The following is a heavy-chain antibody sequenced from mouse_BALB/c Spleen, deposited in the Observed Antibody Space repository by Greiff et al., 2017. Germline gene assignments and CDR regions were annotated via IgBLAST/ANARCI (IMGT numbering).Heavy chain of an antibody. V-gene: IGHV1-69*01. CDR1: GYTFTDYW. CDR3: ARNYGSSYYYAMDY. J-gene: IGHJ4*01. D-gene: IGHD1-1*01. CDR2: IDTSDSYT. Sequence: QVQLQQPGAELVMPGASVKMSCKASGYTFTDYWMHWVKQRPGQGLEWIGAIDTSDSYTSYNQKFKGKATLTVDESSSTAYMQLSSLTSEDSAVYYCARNYGSSYYYAMDYWGQGTSVTVSA.